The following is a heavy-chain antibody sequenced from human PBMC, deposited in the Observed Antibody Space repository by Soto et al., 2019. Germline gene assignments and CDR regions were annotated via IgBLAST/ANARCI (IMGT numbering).Heavy chain of an antibody. Sequence: QVQLVQSGAEVKKPGASVKVSCKASGYTFTSYGISWVRQASGQGLEWMGWISAYNGNTNYAQKLQGRVTMTTDTAPSTAYMELRSLRSDDTAVYYCARDPPTIASAGREDYWGQGTLVTVSS. V-gene: IGHV1-18*01. CDR1: GYTFTSYG. CDR2: ISAYNGNT. D-gene: IGHD6-13*01. CDR3: ARDPPTIASAGREDY. J-gene: IGHJ4*02.